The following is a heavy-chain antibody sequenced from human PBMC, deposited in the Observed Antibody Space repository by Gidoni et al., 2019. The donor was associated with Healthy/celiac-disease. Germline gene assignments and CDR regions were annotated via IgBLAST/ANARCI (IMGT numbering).Heavy chain of an antibody. CDR1: GGSFSGYY. CDR2: INHSGST. J-gene: IGHJ4*02. D-gene: IGHD3-3*01. CDR3: ARGDFWSGYIDY. Sequence: QVQLQQWGAGLLKPSETLSLTCAVYGGSFSGYYWSWIRQPPGKGLEWIGEINHSGSTNYNPSLKSRVTISVDTSKNQFSLKLSSVTAADTAVYYCARGDFWSGYIDYWGQGTLVTVSS. V-gene: IGHV4-34*01.